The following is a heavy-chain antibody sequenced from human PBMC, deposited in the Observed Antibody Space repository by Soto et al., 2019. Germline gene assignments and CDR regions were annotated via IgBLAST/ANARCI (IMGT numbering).Heavy chain of an antibody. CDR2: IWHDGSSK. CDR3: ARDKDIY. D-gene: IGHD2-15*01. V-gene: IGHV3-33*01. CDR1: GFTFSNYG. J-gene: IGHJ4*02. Sequence: QVQLVESGGGVVQPGSSLRLSCAASGFTFSNYGMHWVRQAPGRGLEWVAIIWHDGSSKYYADCVKGRFTISRDNSKNTLYLQMNNLRAEDTAVYFCARDKDIYWGQGTLVIVSS.